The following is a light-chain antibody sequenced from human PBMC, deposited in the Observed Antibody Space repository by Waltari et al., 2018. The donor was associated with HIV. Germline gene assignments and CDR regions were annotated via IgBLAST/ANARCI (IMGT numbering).Light chain of an antibody. CDR1: RSILVSNT. V-gene: IGLV1-44*01. CDR3: AAWDDSLNGWV. Sequence: QSVMTQPPSASGSPGQRVTISCSGSRSILVSNTVSGYQQLPGTAPKLFIYSNNQRPSGVPDRFSGSKSGTSASLAISGLQSEDEADYYCAAWDDSLNGWVFGGGTKLTVV. CDR2: SNN. J-gene: IGLJ3*02.